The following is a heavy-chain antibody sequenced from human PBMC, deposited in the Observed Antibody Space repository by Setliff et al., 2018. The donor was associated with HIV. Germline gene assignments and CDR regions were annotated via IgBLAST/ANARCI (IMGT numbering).Heavy chain of an antibody. V-gene: IGHV4-39*01. CDR1: GASISSSSNS. Sequence: SETLSLTCSVSGASISSSSNSWSWIRQPPGKGLEWIGSLYSSGRTYYKSSLKIRVNISVDASRNQFSLRLDSLTAADTAIYYCAGSYGSSWFGPFDYWGQGTLVTVSS. CDR3: AGSYGSSWFGPFDY. D-gene: IGHD6-13*01. CDR2: LYSSGRT. J-gene: IGHJ4*02.